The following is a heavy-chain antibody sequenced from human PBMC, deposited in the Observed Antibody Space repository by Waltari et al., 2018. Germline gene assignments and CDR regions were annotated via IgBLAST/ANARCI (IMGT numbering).Heavy chain of an antibody. J-gene: IGHJ3*02. D-gene: IGHD3-22*01. V-gene: IGHV1-46*01. CDR1: GYTFTNYH. CDR3: ARRKANNFYDSSGPLANAFDI. CDR2: INPIGGTT. Sequence: QVQLVQSGAEVKKPGASVRVSCKASGYTFTNYHVHWVRQAPGEGLEWVAMINPIGGTTNYAQKFQGRVILTRDTSTTTVYMEMRSLRSEDTAIFYCARRKANNFYDSSGPLANAFDIWGQGTTVTVSS.